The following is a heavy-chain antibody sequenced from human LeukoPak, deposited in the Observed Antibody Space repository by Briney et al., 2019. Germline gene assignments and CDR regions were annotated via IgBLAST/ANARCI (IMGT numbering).Heavy chain of an antibody. CDR3: AKDMRMASFEH. CDR1: GFTFSSYG. Sequence: GGSLRLSCAASGFTFSSYGMNWVRQAPGKGLEWVSGIGGSCDRTYYADSVKGRFSISRDNSKNTLYLQTNSLRVKDTAVYYCAKDMRMASFEHWGRGTQVTVSS. J-gene: IGHJ4*02. D-gene: IGHD5-24*01. CDR2: IGGSCDRT. V-gene: IGHV3-23*01.